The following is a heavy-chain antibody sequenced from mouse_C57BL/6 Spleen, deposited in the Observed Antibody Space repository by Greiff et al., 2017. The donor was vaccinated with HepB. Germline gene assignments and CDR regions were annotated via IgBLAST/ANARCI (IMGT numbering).Heavy chain of an antibody. V-gene: IGHV5-4*01. D-gene: IGHD2-5*01. Sequence: EVNLVESGGGLVKPGGSLKLSCAASGFTFSSYAMSWVRQTPEKRLEWVATISDGGSYTYYPDNVKGRFTISRDNAKNNLYLQMSHLKSEDTAMYYCARDQDSNYVYAMDYWGQGTSVTVSS. CDR1: GFTFSSYA. J-gene: IGHJ4*01. CDR3: ARDQDSNYVYAMDY. CDR2: ISDGGSYT.